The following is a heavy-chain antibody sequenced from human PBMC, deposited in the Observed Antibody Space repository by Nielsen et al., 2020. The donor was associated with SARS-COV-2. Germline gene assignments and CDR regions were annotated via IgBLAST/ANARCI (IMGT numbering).Heavy chain of an antibody. J-gene: IGHJ2*01. CDR3: ARDFHFRGELTSWYFDL. V-gene: IGHV3-20*01. Sequence: GESLKISCAASGFTFDDYGMSWVRQGPGKGLEWVAGINWNGASTDYVDSVKGRFIISRDNAKNSLFLQMNSLRVEDTALYHCARDFHFRGELTSWYFDLWGHGALVTVSS. CDR2: INWNGAST. D-gene: IGHD3-16*02. CDR1: GFTFDDYG.